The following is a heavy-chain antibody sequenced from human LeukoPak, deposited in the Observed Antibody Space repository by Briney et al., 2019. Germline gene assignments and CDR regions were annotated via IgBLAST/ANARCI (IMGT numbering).Heavy chain of an antibody. Sequence: ASVKVSCKASGYTFSSYVISWVRQAPGQGLEWMGWINAYNGNTKYVQKVQGRVTMTTDTSTSTAYMEVRSPRSDDTAVYYCARRASLEIWGQGTMVTVSS. CDR2: INAYNGNT. J-gene: IGHJ3*02. V-gene: IGHV1-18*01. CDR1: GYTFSSYV. CDR3: ARRASLEI. D-gene: IGHD3-16*02.